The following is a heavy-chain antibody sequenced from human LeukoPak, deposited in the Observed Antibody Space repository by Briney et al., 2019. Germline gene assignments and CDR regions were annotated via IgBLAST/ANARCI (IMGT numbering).Heavy chain of an antibody. CDR3: TTEGDRLELLTRFDY. CDR2: IKSKTDGGTT. V-gene: IGHV3-15*01. D-gene: IGHD1-7*01. J-gene: IGHJ4*02. CDR1: GFTFSNAW. Sequence: GGSLRLSCAASGFTFSNAWMSWVRQAPGKGLEWVGRIKSKTDGGTTDYTAPVKGRFTISRDDSKNTLYLQMNSLKTEDTAVYYCTTEGDRLELLTRFDYWGQGTLVTVSS.